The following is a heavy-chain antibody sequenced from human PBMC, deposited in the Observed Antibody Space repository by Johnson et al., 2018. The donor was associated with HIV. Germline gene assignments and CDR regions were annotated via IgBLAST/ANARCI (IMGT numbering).Heavy chain of an antibody. Sequence: VQVLESGGGVVRPGGSLRLSCAASGFTFDDYGMTWVRQAPGKGLEWVSGINWNGGSTGYADSVKGRFTISRDNAKNSLYLQMNSLRAEDTAWYYCARACRDGYPCDAFDIWGQGTMVTVSS. CDR1: GFTFDDYG. CDR2: INWNGGST. J-gene: IGHJ3*02. CDR3: ARACRDGYPCDAFDI. D-gene: IGHD5-24*01. V-gene: IGHV3-20*04.